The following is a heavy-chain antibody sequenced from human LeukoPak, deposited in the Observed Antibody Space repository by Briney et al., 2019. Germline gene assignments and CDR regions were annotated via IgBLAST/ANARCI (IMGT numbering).Heavy chain of an antibody. J-gene: IGHJ4*02. Sequence: GGSLRLSCTASGFTFGDYSMNWVRQAPGKGLEWVGFIRSKAYGGTTEYAASVKGRFTISRDDSKSIAYLQMNSLKTEDTAVYYCTTYLGVMDLSYLQYWGQGTLVTVSS. D-gene: IGHD3-10*01. CDR3: TTYLGVMDLSYLQY. V-gene: IGHV3-49*04. CDR2: IRSKAYGGTT. CDR1: GFTFGDYS.